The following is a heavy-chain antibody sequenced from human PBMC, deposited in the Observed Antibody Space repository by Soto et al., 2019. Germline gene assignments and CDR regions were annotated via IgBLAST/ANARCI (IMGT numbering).Heavy chain of an antibody. V-gene: IGHV4-34*01. D-gene: IGHD3-9*01. CDR1: GGSFSGYY. CDR2: INHSGST. CDR3: AILGEGDILTGYYVFDY. Sequence: SETLSLTCAVYGGSFSGYYWSWIRQPPGKGLEWIGEINHSGSTNYNPSLKSRVTISVDTSKNQFSLKLSSVTAADTAVYYCAILGEGDILTGYYVFDYWGQGTLVTVSS. J-gene: IGHJ4*02.